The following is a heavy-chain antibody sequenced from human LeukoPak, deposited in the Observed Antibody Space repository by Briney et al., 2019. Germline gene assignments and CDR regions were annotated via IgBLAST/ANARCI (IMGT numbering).Heavy chain of an antibody. J-gene: IGHJ4*02. Sequence: GGSLRLSCAASGFTFSSYGMHWVRQAPGKGLEWVAVISYDGSNKYYADSVKGRFTISRDNSKNTLYLQMNSLRAEDTAVYYCAGMDIVVLAATLAKQDYWGQGTLVTVSS. CDR1: GFTFSSYG. CDR3: AGMDIVVLAATLAKQDY. CDR2: ISYDGSNK. D-gene: IGHD2-15*01. V-gene: IGHV3-30*03.